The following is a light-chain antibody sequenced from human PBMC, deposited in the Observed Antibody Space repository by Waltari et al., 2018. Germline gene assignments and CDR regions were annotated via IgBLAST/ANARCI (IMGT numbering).Light chain of an antibody. CDR1: ALPKQF. CDR3: QSADSSGTYEV. V-gene: IGLV3-25*03. Sequence: SYELTQPPSVSVSTGQTARITCSGDALPKQFAYWYQQKPGQAPVVVIYKDTERLSGIPERFSGSSSGTTVTLTISGVQAEDEADYYCQSADSSGTYEVFGTGTKVTVL. CDR2: KDT. J-gene: IGLJ1*01.